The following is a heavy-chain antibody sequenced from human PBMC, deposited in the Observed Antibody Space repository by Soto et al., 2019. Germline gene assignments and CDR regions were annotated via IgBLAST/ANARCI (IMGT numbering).Heavy chain of an antibody. Sequence: EVQLVESGGGLVQPGGSLRLSCAASGFTFSDHYMDWVRQAPGTGLEWVGRTRNKANSYTTEYAASVKGRFTISSDDSKNSLYLQMNSMKPEDTAVYYCDRGLDGGFDYWGQGTLVTVSS. CDR2: TRNKANSYTT. CDR1: GFTFSDHY. V-gene: IGHV3-72*01. J-gene: IGHJ4*02. CDR3: DRGLDGGFDY. D-gene: IGHD3-10*01.